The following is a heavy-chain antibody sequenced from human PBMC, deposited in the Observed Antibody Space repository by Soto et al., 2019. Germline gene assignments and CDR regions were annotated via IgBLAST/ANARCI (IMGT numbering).Heavy chain of an antibody. V-gene: IGHV3-74*01. Sequence: GGSLRLSCAASGFTFSSYWMHWVRQAPGKGLVWVSRINSDGSSTSYADSVKGRFTISRDNAKNTLYLQMNSLRAKDTAVYYCAAIAVAGQFDYWGQGTLVTVSS. CDR3: AAIAVAGQFDY. D-gene: IGHD6-19*01. CDR1: GFTFSSYW. J-gene: IGHJ4*02. CDR2: INSDGSST.